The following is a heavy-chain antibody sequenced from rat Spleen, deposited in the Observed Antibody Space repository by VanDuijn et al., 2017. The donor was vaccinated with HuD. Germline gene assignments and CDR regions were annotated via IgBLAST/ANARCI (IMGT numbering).Heavy chain of an antibody. CDR2: ISYDGSST. D-gene: IGHD4-3*01. Sequence: EVQLVESGGGLVQPGRSLKLSCAASGFTFSNYGMAWVRQAPTKGLEWVATISYDGSSTYYRDSVKGRFTISRDNAKSTLYLQMDSLRSEDTATYYCARHPSGHGVMDAWGQGASVTVSS. J-gene: IGHJ4*01. CDR3: ARHPSGHGVMDA. V-gene: IGHV5-29*01. CDR1: GFTFSNYG.